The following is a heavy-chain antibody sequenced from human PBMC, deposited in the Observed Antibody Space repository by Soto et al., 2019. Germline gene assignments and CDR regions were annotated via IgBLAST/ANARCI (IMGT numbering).Heavy chain of an antibody. CDR1: GGSFSGYY. CDR2: INHSGST. CDR3: ARDYSSSWYVD. Sequence: QVQLQQCGAGLLKPSETLSLTCAVYGGSFSGYYWSWIRQPPGKGLEWIGEINHSGSTNYNPSLKSRVTISADTSKNQFSLKLSPVTAADTAVYYCARDYSSSWYVDWGQGTLVTVSS. J-gene: IGHJ4*02. V-gene: IGHV4-34*01. D-gene: IGHD6-13*01.